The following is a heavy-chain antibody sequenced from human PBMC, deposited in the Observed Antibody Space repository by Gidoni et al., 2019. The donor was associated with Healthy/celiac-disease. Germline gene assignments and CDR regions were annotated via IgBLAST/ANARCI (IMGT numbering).Heavy chain of an antibody. Sequence: QVQLQQWCAGLLKPPETLSPTCAVYGGSFSGYSWSWIRQPPGKGLEWIGEINHSGSTNYNPSLKSRVTISVDTSKNQFSLKLSSVTAADTAVYYCARGSPYYYDSSGYRNWFDPWGQGTLVTVSS. CDR3: ARGSPYYYDSSGYRNWFDP. CDR2: INHSGST. D-gene: IGHD3-22*01. V-gene: IGHV4-34*01. J-gene: IGHJ5*02. CDR1: GGSFSGYS.